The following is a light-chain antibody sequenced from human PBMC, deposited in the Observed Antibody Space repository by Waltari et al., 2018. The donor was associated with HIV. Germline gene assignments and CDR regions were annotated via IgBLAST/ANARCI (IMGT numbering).Light chain of an antibody. J-gene: IGLJ3*02. CDR3: YSTDSSGNHPWV. CDR1: ALAKKY. V-gene: IGLV3-10*01. Sequence: SYELTHPPSVSVSPGQTARITCSGDALAKKYAYWYQQKSGQAPVLVIYEDSKRPSGIPERFSGSSSGTVATLTISGAQVEDEADYYCYSTDSSGNHPWVFGGGTKLTVL. CDR2: EDS.